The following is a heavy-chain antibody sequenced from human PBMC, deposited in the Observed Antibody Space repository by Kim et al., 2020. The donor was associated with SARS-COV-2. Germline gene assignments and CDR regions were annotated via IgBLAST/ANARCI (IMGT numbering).Heavy chain of an antibody. CDR2: IYYSGST. CDR1: GDSISSDY. J-gene: IGHJ4*02. V-gene: IGHV4-59*01. Sequence: SETLSLTCTVSGDSISSDYWSWIRQPPGKGLEWIGNIYYSGSTKYNPSLKSRVTISIDTSKNQFSLKLTSVTAADTALYYCARGGNSILYYFRYWGQGTLVTVSS. D-gene: IGHD6-13*01. CDR3: ARGGNSILYYFRY.